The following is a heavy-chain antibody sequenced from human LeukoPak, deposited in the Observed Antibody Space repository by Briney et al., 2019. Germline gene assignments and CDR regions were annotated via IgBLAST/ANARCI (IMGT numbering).Heavy chain of an antibody. CDR2: INVYSGST. V-gene: IGHV1-18*01. J-gene: IGHJ6*03. CDR1: GYILSSYG. D-gene: IGHD2-2*03. Sequence: ASVKVSCKASGYILSSYGIAWVRQAPGQGLEWMGWINVYSGSTNFAQKFQGRVTMTTDTSTSTAYMELRSLRSDDTAVYYCARDGYRLSGYFYYMDVWGKGTTVTVSS. CDR3: ARDGYRLSGYFYYMDV.